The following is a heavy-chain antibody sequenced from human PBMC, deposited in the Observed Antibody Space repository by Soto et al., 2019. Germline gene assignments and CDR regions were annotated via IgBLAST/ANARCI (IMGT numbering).Heavy chain of an antibody. D-gene: IGHD2-2*01. CDR2: IIPIFGTA. V-gene: IGHV1-69*13. CDR1: GGTFSSYA. Sequence: SVKVSCKASGGTFSSYAISWVRQAPVQGLEWMGGIIPIFGTANYAQKFQGRVTITADESTSTAYMELSSLRSEDTAVYYCATIVVVPAAIRWAPIGDYYYGMDVWGQGATVTVSS. J-gene: IGHJ6*02. CDR3: ATIVVVPAAIRWAPIGDYYYGMDV.